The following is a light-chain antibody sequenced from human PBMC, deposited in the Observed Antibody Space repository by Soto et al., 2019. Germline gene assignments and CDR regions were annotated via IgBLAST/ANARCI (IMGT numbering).Light chain of an antibody. CDR2: EVS. J-gene: IGLJ2*01. V-gene: IGLV2-14*01. CDR3: SSYTSSTTRV. CDR1: SSDVGGYNY. Sequence: QSVLTQPASVSGSPGQSITISCTGTSSDVGGYNYVSWYQQHPGKAPKLMIYEVSNRPSGVSTRFSGSKSGNTASLTISGLQAEDEADYYCSSYTSSTTRVFGGGTKLTGL.